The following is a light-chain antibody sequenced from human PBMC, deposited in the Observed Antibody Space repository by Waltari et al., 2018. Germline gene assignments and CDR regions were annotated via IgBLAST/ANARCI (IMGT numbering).Light chain of an antibody. CDR3: QQYGHSPFT. CDR1: QSISSSY. Sequence: EIVLPLSPGTLSLSPGDRATLSCRASQSISSSYLAWYQQKPGQAPRLLIYGSSSRATGSPDRFSGSGSGTDFTLTISRLEPEDFAVYYCQQYGHSPFTFGPGTKVDFK. CDR2: GSS. J-gene: IGKJ3*01. V-gene: IGKV3-20*01.